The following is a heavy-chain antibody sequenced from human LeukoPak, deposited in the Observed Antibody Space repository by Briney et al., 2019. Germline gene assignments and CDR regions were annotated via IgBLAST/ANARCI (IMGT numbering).Heavy chain of an antibody. CDR2: VDPGDGET. J-gene: IGHJ4*02. D-gene: IGHD3-10*01. Sequence: ASVKVSCKVSGYTFTDYYMHWVQQAPGKGLEWMGLVDPGDGETIYAEKFQGRVTITADTSTDTAYMELSSLRSEATAVYYCATVSGSGSYYNHFDYWGQGTLVTVSS. V-gene: IGHV1-69-2*01. CDR1: GYTFTDYY. CDR3: ATVSGSGSYYNHFDY.